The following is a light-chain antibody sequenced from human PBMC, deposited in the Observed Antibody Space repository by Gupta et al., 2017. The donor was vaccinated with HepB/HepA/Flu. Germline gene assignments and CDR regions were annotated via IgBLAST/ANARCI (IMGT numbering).Light chain of an antibody. CDR2: HHD. Sequence: SVLHQPPPASGAPGPRVTISCSGGRSNIASNSVNWYQQHPGTSPKLLIYHHDKRPSGVPDRFSGSKSGTSATLAISGIQAEDEADYYCASWDGSPNGWVFGGGTKLTVL. J-gene: IGLJ3*02. CDR1: RSNIASNS. CDR3: ASWDGSPNGWV. V-gene: IGLV1-44*01.